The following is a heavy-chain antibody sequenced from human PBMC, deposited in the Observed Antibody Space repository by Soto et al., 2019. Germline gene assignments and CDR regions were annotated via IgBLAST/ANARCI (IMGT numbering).Heavy chain of an antibody. Sequence: QVQLVQSGAEVKKPGSSVKVSCRASGGSFGSYVINWVRQAPGQGLEWMGGIIPIFGTPNYAQSFQGRVTITADESTGTAYMELSSLRSDDTAVYYCASYCDFDYWGQGTLVTVSS. CDR2: IIPIFGTP. D-gene: IGHD1-26*01. CDR1: GGSFGSYV. J-gene: IGHJ4*02. CDR3: ASYCDFDY. V-gene: IGHV1-69*01.